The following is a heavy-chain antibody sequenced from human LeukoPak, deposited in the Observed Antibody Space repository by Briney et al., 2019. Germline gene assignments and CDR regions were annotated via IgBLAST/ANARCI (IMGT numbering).Heavy chain of an antibody. CDR2: ISWNSGSI. CDR1: GFTFDDYA. CDR3: AKDMGYDSSGFDY. D-gene: IGHD3-22*01. V-gene: IGHV3-9*01. Sequence: GGSLRLSCAASGFTFDDYAMHWVRQAPGKGLEWVSGISWNSGSIGYADSVKGRFTISRDNVKNSLYLQMNSLRAEGTALYYCAKDMGYDSSGFDYWGQGTLVTVSS. J-gene: IGHJ4*02.